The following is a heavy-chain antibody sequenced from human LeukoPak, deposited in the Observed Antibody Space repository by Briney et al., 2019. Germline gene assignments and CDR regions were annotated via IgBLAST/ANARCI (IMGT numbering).Heavy chain of an antibody. D-gene: IGHD1-26*01. CDR1: GFTFSSYA. CDR2: ISYDESYR. J-gene: IGHJ4*02. Sequence: PGRSLRLSCAASGFTFSSYAMHWVRQAPGKGLEWVALISYDESYRYYADSVKGRFTISRDNSKNTLYLRMNSLRADDTAVYYCARAQWELLYPDYWGQGTLVTVSS. V-gene: IGHV3-30-3*01. CDR3: ARAQWELLYPDY.